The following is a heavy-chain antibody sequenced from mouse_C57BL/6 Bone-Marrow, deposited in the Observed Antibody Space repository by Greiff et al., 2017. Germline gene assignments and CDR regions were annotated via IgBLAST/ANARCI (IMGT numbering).Heavy chain of an antibody. V-gene: IGHV5-9-1*02. CDR2: ISSGGDYI. CDR3: TRKGSYYPAWFAY. D-gene: IGHD2-1*01. J-gene: IGHJ3*01. CDR1: GFTFSSYA. Sequence: EVQLVESGAGLVMPGGSLKLSCAASGFTFSSYAMSWVRQTPEKRLEWVAYISSGGDYIYYEDTVKGRFTISIDNARNTLYLQMSRLMSEDTAMYYCTRKGSYYPAWFAYWGQGTLVTVSA.